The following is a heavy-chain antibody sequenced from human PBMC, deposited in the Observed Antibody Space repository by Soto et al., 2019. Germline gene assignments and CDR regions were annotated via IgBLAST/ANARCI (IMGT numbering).Heavy chain of an antibody. V-gene: IGHV3-9*01. Sequence: SGGAPRLSCAAPGFTFYKYAMHCVPQAPWEGLEWGSGISLNTKTIAYADSVKGRFPISRHNAKNSLYLQMNSLRAEDTAFYYCAKDTGPNWGQGTLVTVSS. CDR3: AKDTGPN. J-gene: IGHJ4*02. CDR1: GFTFYKYA. CDR2: ISLNTKTI.